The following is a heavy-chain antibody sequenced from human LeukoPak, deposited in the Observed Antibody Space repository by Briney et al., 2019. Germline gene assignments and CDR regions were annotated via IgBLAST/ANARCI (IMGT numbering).Heavy chain of an antibody. Sequence: GASVKVSCKASGYTFTGYYMHWVRQAPGQGLEWMGWINPNNGGTNYAQKFQGRVTMTRDTSISTAYMELSSLRSDDTAVYYCARDVSLIATRPRFVDYWGQGTLVTVSS. D-gene: IGHD6-6*01. CDR3: ARDVSLIATRPRFVDY. CDR2: INPNNGGT. CDR1: GYTFTGYY. J-gene: IGHJ4*02. V-gene: IGHV1-2*02.